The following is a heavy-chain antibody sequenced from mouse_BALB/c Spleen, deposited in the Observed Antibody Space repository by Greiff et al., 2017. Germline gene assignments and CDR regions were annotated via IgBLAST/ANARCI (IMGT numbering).Heavy chain of an antibody. CDR1: GFTFSDFY. CDR2: SRNKANDYTT. Sequence: EVHLVESGGGLVQPGGSLRLSCATSGFTFSDFYMEWVRQPPGKRLEWIAASRNKANDYTTEYSASVKGRFIVSRDTSQSILYLQMNALRAEDTAIYYCARDASYYYGSSPFAYWGQGTLVTVSA. J-gene: IGHJ3*01. D-gene: IGHD1-1*01. CDR3: ARDASYYYGSSPFAY. V-gene: IGHV7-1*02.